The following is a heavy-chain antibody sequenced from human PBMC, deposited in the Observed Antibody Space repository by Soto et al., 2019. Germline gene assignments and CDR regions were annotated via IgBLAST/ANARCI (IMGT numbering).Heavy chain of an antibody. J-gene: IGHJ3*02. CDR2: IYYSGST. V-gene: IGHV4-59*01. CDR1: GGSISSYY. CDR3: ARERPYYYDSNGAFDI. D-gene: IGHD3-22*01. Sequence: PSETLSLTCTVSGGSISSYYWSWIRQPPGKGLEWIGYIYYSGSTNYNPSLKSRVTISVDTSKNQFSLKLSSVTAADTAVYYCARERPYYYDSNGAFDIWGQGTMVTVS.